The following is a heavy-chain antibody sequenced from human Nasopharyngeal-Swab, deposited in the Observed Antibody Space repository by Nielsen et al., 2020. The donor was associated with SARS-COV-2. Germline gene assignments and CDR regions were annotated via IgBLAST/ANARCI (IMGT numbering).Heavy chain of an antibody. CDR3: AKDIRPSIAATDY. V-gene: IGHV3-9*01. Sequence: SRRLSCVASGFTFDDYAMHWVRQAEGKGLEWVSGISWNSGSIGYADSVKGRFTISRDNAKNPLYLQMNSLRAEDTALYYCAKDIRPSIAATDYWGQGTLVTVSS. J-gene: IGHJ4*02. D-gene: IGHD6-6*01. CDR2: ISWNSGSI. CDR1: GFTFDDYA.